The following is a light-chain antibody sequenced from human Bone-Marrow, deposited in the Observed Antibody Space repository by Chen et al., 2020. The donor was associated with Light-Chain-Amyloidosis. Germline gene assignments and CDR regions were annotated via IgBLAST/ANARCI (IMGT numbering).Light chain of an antibody. CDR3: QQYNSYSYT. CDR1: HTIDKW. J-gene: IGKJ2*01. V-gene: IGKV1-5*03. CDR2: KAS. Sequence: DIQMTQSPSTLSASVGDRVTITCRASHTIDKWLAWYQQKPGKAPNLLIYKASTLESGVPSRFSSSGFGTEFTLTIDSLQPDDFATYYGQQYNSYSYTFGQGTKLELK.